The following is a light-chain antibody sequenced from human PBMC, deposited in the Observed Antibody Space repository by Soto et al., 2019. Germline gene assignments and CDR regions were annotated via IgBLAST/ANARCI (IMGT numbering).Light chain of an antibody. J-gene: IGKJ1*01. Sequence: EVMMTQSPATRSFAPGGGATLSGRASQSVSSNLAWYQQKPGQAPRLLIYGASTRATGIPARFSGSGSGTEFTLTISSLQSEDFAVYYCQQYNNWWTFGQGTKVDI. CDR2: GAS. V-gene: IGKV3-15*01. CDR1: QSVSSN. CDR3: QQYNNWWT.